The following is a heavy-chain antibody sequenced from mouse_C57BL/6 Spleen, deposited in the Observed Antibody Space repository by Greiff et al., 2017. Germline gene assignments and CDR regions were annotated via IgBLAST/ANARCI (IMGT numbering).Heavy chain of an antibody. Sequence: VQLQQPGAELVMPGASVKLSCKASGYTFTSYWMHWVKQRPGQGLEWIGEIDPSDSYTNYNQKFKGKSTLTVDKSSSTAYMQLSSLTSEDSAVYYCAAGGSSYLFDYWGQGTTLTVSS. CDR1: GYTFTSYW. V-gene: IGHV1-69*01. CDR2: IDPSDSYT. CDR3: AAGGSSYLFDY. D-gene: IGHD1-1*01. J-gene: IGHJ2*01.